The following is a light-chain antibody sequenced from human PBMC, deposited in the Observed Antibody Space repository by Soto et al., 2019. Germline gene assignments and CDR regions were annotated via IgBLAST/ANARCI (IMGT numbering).Light chain of an antibody. CDR1: SSDVGGYNY. Sequence: QSALTQPASVSGSPGQSITISCTGTSSDVGGYNYVSWYQQHPGKAPKLMIYEVSNRPSGVSDRFSASKSGNTASLTISGLQAEDEADYYCSSYRSSTTLGVFGGGTKVTVL. CDR2: EVS. V-gene: IGLV2-14*01. CDR3: SSYRSSTTLGV. J-gene: IGLJ2*01.